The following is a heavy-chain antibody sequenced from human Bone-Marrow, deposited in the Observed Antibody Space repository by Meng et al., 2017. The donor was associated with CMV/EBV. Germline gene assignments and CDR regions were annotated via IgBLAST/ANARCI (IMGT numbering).Heavy chain of an antibody. CDR3: AKADHSSGWRDGVDY. CDR1: GFTVSSNY. V-gene: IGHV3-43D*03. Sequence: GESLKISCAASGFTVSSNYMSWVRQAPGKGLEWVSLISWDGGSTYYADSVKGRFTISRDNSKNSLYLQMNSLRAEDTALYYCAKADHSSGWRDGVDYWGQGKLVTVSS. J-gene: IGHJ4*02. CDR2: ISWDGGST. D-gene: IGHD6-19*01.